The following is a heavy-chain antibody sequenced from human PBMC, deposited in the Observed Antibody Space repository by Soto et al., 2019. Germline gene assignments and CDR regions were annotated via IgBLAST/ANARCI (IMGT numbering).Heavy chain of an antibody. CDR2: INAGNGNT. CDR1: GYTFTSYA. CDR3: ASEYCGGDCYSAARYGMDV. D-gene: IGHD2-21*02. J-gene: IGHJ6*02. Sequence: ASVKVSCKASGYTFTSYAVHWVRQAPGQRLEWMGWINAGNGNTKYSQKFRGRVTITRDTSASTAYMELSSLGSEDTAVYYCASEYCGGDCYSAARYGMDVWGQGTTVTVSS. V-gene: IGHV1-3*01.